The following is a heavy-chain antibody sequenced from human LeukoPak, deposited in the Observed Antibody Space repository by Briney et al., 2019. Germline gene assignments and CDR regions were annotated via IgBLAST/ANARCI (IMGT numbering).Heavy chain of an antibody. CDR1: DASISGYY. CDR3: ARDLGGIYFDY. V-gene: IGHV4-59*01. D-gene: IGHD1-26*01. CDR2: IHFSGST. Sequence: SETLSLTCTVCDASISGYYWSWIRQRPGKGLEWIGSIHFSGSTNYNPSLGSRVTTSVDTSKNQLSLKLSSVTAADTAVYYCARDLGGIYFDYWGQGTLVTVSS. J-gene: IGHJ4*02.